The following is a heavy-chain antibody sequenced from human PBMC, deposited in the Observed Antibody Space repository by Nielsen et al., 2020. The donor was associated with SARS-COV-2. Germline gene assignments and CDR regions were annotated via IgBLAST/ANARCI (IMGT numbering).Heavy chain of an antibody. CDR2: IYTDGST. J-gene: IGHJ6*02. CDR1: GLTFSIYS. D-gene: IGHD7-27*01. V-gene: IGHV3-66*01. Sequence: GESLKISCAASGLTFSIYSMMWVRQAAGKGLDWVSVIYTDGSTSHADSVKGRFTISRDNSKNTLYLQMNSLRAEDTAVYYCARDNWGRMDVWGQGTTVTVSS. CDR3: ARDNWGRMDV.